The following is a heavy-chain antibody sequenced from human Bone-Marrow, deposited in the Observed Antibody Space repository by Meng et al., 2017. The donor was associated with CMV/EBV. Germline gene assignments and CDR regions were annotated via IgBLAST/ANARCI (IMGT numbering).Heavy chain of an antibody. V-gene: IGHV3-53*01. Sequence: GGSPRLSCAASGFTFSSYWMSWVRQAPGKGLEWVSVIYSGGSTYYADSVKGRFTISRDNSKNTLYLQMNSLRAEDTAVYYCARSIVPAAADAFDIWGQGTMVTVSS. D-gene: IGHD2-2*01. CDR1: GFTFSSYW. J-gene: IGHJ3*02. CDR2: IYSGGST. CDR3: ARSIVPAAADAFDI.